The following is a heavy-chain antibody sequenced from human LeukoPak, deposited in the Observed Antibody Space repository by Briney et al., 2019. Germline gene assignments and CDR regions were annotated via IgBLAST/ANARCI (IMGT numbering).Heavy chain of an antibody. CDR3: ASRNAYGDPTYYYYGMDV. D-gene: IGHD4-17*01. CDR2: IIPILGIA. Sequence: GASVKVSCKASGGTFSSYAISWVRQAPGQGLEWMGRIIPILGIANYAQKFQGRVTITADKSTSTAYMELSSLRSEDTAVYYCASRNAYGDPTYYYYGMDVWGQGTTVTVSS. J-gene: IGHJ6*02. CDR1: GGTFSSYA. V-gene: IGHV1-69*04.